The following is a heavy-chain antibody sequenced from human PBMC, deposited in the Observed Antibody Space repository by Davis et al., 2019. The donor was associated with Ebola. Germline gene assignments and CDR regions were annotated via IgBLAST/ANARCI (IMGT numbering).Heavy chain of an antibody. CDR1: GFTFSDYY. CDR3: ARDGGQYYFDY. D-gene: IGHD2-15*01. Sequence: GESLKISCAASGFTFSDYYMSWIRQAPGKGLEWVSYISSSSSYTNYADSVKGRFTISRDNAKNSLYLQMNSLRAEDTAVYYCARDGGQYYFDYWGQGTLVTVSS. CDR2: ISSSSSYT. J-gene: IGHJ4*02. V-gene: IGHV3-11*06.